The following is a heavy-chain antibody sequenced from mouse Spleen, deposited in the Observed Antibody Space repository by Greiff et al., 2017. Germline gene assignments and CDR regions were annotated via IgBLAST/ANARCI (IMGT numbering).Heavy chain of an antibody. CDR3: ARGAYGRFAY. CDR2: INPNNGGT. D-gene: IGHD1-2*01. V-gene: IGHV1-18*01. CDR1: GYTFTDYN. J-gene: IGHJ3*01. Sequence: EVQLQQSGPELVKPGASVKIPCKASGYTFTDYNMDWVKQSHGKSLEWIGDINPNNGGTIYNQKFKGKATLTVDKSSSTAYMELRSLTSEDTAVYYCARGAYGRFAYWGQGTLVTVSA.